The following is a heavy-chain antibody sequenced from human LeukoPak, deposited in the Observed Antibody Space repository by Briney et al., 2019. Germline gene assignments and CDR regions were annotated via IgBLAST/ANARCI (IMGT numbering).Heavy chain of an antibody. CDR1: GFTFSSHD. J-gene: IGHJ4*02. D-gene: IGHD6-13*01. V-gene: IGHV3-23*01. Sequence: GGSLRLSCAASGFTFSSHDMSWVRQAPGKGLEWVSAIRSGGGSPFYADSVKGRFTISRDNPKNTLYLQMNSLRAEDTAVYYCAKGPPFSSSWYFDYWAQGTLVTVSS. CDR3: AKGPPFSSSWYFDY. CDR2: IRSGGGSP.